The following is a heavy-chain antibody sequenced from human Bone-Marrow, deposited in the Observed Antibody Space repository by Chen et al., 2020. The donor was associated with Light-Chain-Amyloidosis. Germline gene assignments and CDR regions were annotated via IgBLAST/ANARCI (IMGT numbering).Heavy chain of an antibody. D-gene: IGHD6-25*01. J-gene: IGHJ4*02. Sequence: QVQLVESGGGLVKPGGSLRLSCSASGFTFNDHYMAWIRQPPGKSPEWISYISDTAAVTYYKRSVRDRFTISRDNGMNSLYLHMYDLRLEDTGVYFCARGPHWSSVLSDYWGQGVLVTVSS. CDR3: ARGPHWSSVLSDY. CDR2: ISDTAAVT. CDR1: GFTFNDHY. V-gene: IGHV3-11*01.